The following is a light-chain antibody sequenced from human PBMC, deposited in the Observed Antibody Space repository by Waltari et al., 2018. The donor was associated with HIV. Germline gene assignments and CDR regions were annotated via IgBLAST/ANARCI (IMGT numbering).Light chain of an antibody. V-gene: IGLV2-11*01. CDR1: SSDSDVSYY. J-gene: IGLJ2*01. CDR3: CSYAGSKTHNVA. CDR2: DVT. Sequence: QSALTQPRSVSGSPGQSVPISCSGTSSDSDVSYYVSWYQQHPGKAPQIIIYDVTQRPSGVPDRFSGSKSGNTASLTISGLQAEDEADYYCCSYAGSKTHNVAFGGGTRLTVL.